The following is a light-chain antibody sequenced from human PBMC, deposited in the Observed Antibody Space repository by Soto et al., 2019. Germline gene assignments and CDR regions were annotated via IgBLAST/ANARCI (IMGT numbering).Light chain of an antibody. J-gene: IGLJ1*01. Sequence: QSVLTQPPSASGSPGQSVTISCTGTSSDVGGYNYVSWYQQHPGKAPKLMIYEVSKRPSGVPDRFSGSKSGNTASLTVSGLQAEDEADYYGSSYAGSNNPYVFGTGTRSPX. CDR1: SSDVGGYNY. CDR3: SSYAGSNNPYV. CDR2: EVS. V-gene: IGLV2-8*01.